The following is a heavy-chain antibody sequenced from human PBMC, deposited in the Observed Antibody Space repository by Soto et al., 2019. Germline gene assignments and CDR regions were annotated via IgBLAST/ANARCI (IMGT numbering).Heavy chain of an antibody. J-gene: IGHJ6*02. CDR1: GYTFTSYY. D-gene: IGHD5-18*01. V-gene: IGHV1-46*01. Sequence: GASVKVSCKASGYTFTSYYMHWVRQAPGQGLEWMGIINPSGGSTSYAQKFQGRVTMTRDTSTSTVYMELSSLRSEDTAVYYCATCGYSYGSTHYYYYDMDVWGQGTTVTVSS. CDR3: ATCGYSYGSTHYYYYDMDV. CDR2: INPSGGST.